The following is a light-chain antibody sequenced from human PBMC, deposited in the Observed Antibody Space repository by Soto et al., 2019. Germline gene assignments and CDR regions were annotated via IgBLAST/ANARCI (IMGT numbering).Light chain of an antibody. CDR3: SSYTGSSTFV. CDR1: GSDVGGYNS. CDR2: DVN. Sequence: QSVLIQPASVSGSPGQSITISCTGTGSDVGGYNSVSWYQQHPGKAPRLMIYDVNNRPSGVSNRFSGSKSGNTASLTISGLQAEDEADYYCSSYTGSSTFVFGTGTKVTVL. V-gene: IGLV2-14*01. J-gene: IGLJ1*01.